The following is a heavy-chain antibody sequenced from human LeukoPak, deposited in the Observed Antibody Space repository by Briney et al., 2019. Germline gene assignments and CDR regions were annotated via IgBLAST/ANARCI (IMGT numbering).Heavy chain of an antibody. J-gene: IGHJ3*02. CDR3: ARDRWLRRAFAI. Sequence: PGGSLRLSCAASGFTVSSNYMSWVRQAPGKGLDWVSVIYSGGSTYYADSVKGRFTISRDNSKNTLYLQMNSLRAEDTAVYYCARDRWLRRAFAIWGQGTMVTVSS. V-gene: IGHV3-66*02. CDR1: GFTVSSNY. D-gene: IGHD5-12*01. CDR2: IYSGGST.